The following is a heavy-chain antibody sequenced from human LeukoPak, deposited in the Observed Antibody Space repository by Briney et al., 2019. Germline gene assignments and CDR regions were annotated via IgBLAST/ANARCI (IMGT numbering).Heavy chain of an antibody. CDR2: IYYRGST. Sequence: KASETLSLTCTVSGGSISSYYWNWIRQPPGKGLEWIGYIYYRGSTNYNPSLKSRVTILVDTSKNQFSLKLSSVTAADTAVYYCARVRYYYYMDVWGKGTTVTVSS. V-gene: IGHV4-59*01. CDR1: GGSISSYY. J-gene: IGHJ6*03. CDR3: ARVRYYYYMDV.